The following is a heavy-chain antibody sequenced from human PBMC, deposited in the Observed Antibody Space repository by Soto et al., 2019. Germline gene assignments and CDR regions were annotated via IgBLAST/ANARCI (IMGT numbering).Heavy chain of an antibody. CDR1: GFTFSSYA. D-gene: IGHD1-1*01. Sequence: PGGSLRLSCAASGFTFSSYAMSWVRQAPGKGLEWVSAISGSGGSTYYADSVKGRFTISRDNSKNTLYLQMNSLRAEDTAVYYCGKGLERRGAFDTWGQGTMVTFSS. CDR3: GKGLERRGAFDT. J-gene: IGHJ3*02. V-gene: IGHV3-23*01. CDR2: ISGSGGST.